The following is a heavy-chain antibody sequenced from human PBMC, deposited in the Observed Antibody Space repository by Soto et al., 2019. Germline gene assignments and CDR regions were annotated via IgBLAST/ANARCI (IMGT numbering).Heavy chain of an antibody. D-gene: IGHD6-13*01. V-gene: IGHV3-30-3*01. Sequence: QVQLVESGGGVVQPGRSLRLSCAASGFTFSSYTMDWVRQAPGKGLEWVAVISYDGTNEHYADSVKGRFTISRDNSKNTLYLQMNSLRAEDTAVYYCAGPCLYSSNPHYYYYGMDVWGQGTTVTVSS. CDR3: AGPCLYSSNPHYYYYGMDV. J-gene: IGHJ6*02. CDR1: GFTFSSYT. CDR2: ISYDGTNE.